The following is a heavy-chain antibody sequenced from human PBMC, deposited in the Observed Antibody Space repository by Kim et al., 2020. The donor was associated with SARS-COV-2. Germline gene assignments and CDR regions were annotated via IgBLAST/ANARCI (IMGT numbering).Heavy chain of an antibody. CDR2: INAGNGNT. CDR3: ARLSGRLGELSVNDY. Sequence: ASVKVSCKASGYTFTSYAMHWVRQAPGQRLEWMGWINAGNGNTKYSQKFQGRVTITRDTSASTAYMELSSLRSEDTAVYYCARLSGRLGELSVNDYWGQGTLVTVSS. V-gene: IGHV1-3*01. CDR1: GYTFTSYA. D-gene: IGHD3-16*02. J-gene: IGHJ4*02.